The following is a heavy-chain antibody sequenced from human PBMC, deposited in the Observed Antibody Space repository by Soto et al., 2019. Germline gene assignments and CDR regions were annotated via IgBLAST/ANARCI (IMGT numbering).Heavy chain of an antibody. CDR1: GDSVSGNSAA. CDR2: TYYRSKWYN. V-gene: IGHV6-1*01. Sequence: SQTPSLTCAISGDSVSGNSAAWNWIRQSPSRSLEWLGRTYYRSKWYNDYAVSVKSRITVTQDTSKNQFSLHLNSVTPEDTAVYYCAREGQDYESSDSYFEEGGKGALGTVSS. D-gene: IGHD3-22*01. J-gene: IGHJ4*02. CDR3: AREGQDYESSDSYFEE.